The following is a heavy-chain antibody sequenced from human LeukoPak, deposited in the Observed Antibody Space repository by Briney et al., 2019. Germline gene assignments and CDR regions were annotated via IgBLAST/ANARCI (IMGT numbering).Heavy chain of an antibody. CDR3: ARSGRADYSIPLGSDFCNYMDV. Sequence: GTSLRLSCSTSGFTFNSHGFHWVRQAPGKGLEWVAAISDDGLNTFYIDSVKGRFTISRDNAKNSLYLEVNSLRAEDTGVYYCARSGRADYSIPLGSDFCNYMDVWGKGTTVTVSS. CDR2: ISDDGLNT. J-gene: IGHJ6*03. CDR1: GFTFNSHG. V-gene: IGHV3-30*03. D-gene: IGHD4-11*01.